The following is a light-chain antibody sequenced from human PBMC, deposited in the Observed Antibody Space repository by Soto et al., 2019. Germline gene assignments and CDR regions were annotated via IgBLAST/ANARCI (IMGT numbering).Light chain of an antibody. CDR2: DVS. J-gene: IGLJ1*01. V-gene: IGLV2-14*01. CDR1: SSDVGGYNY. Sequence: QSVLTQPAYVSGSPGQSITISCTGTSSDVGGYNYVSWYQQHPGKAPKLMIYDVSNRPSGVSNRFSGSKSGNTASLTISGLQAEDEADYYCSSYTSSSTPHYVFGTGTKVTVL. CDR3: SSYTSSSTPHYV.